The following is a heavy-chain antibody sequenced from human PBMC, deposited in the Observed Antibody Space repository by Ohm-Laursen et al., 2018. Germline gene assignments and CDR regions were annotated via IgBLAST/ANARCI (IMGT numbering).Heavy chain of an antibody. J-gene: IGHJ4*02. CDR1: GFIFRNFG. D-gene: IGHD6-25*01. CDR2: IWYDGSNK. V-gene: IGHV3-33*01. CDR3: ATAGPYSGDDY. Sequence: SLRLSCAASGFIFRNFGMHWVRQAPGKGLEWVAAIWYDGSNKYYADSVKGRFTISRDNSKNTLYLQMNSLRDEDTAVYYCATAGPYSGDDYWGQGTLVNVSS.